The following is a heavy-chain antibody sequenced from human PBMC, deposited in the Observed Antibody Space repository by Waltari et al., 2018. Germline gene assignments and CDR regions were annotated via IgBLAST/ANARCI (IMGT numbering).Heavy chain of an antibody. Sequence: QVQLQESGPGLVKPSETLSLTSTVSGGSISSYYWSWIRQPPGKGLEWIGYIYYSGSTNYNPSLKSRVTISVDTSKNQFSLKLSSVTAADTAVYYCARSLFSRYSGSYRLDYWGQGTLVTVSS. CDR2: IYYSGST. CDR3: ARSLFSRYSGSYRLDY. V-gene: IGHV4-59*08. J-gene: IGHJ4*02. D-gene: IGHD1-26*01. CDR1: GGSISSYY.